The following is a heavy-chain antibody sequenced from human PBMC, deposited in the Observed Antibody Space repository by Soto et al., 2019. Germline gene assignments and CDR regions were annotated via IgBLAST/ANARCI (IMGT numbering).Heavy chain of an antibody. Sequence: QVQLVQSRAEVKKPGSSVKVSCKASGGTFSSYTISWVRQAPGQGLEWMGRIIPILGIANYAQKFQGRVTINADKSTSTAYMELSSLRSEDTAVYYCAGDGSAYYFDYWGQGTLVTVSS. CDR2: IIPILGIA. V-gene: IGHV1-69*02. D-gene: IGHD3-10*01. CDR1: GGTFSSYT. CDR3: AGDGSAYYFDY. J-gene: IGHJ4*02.